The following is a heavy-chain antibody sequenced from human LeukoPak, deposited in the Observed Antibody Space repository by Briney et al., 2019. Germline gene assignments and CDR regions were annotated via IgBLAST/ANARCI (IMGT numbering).Heavy chain of an antibody. CDR2: IVVGSGNT. CDR3: AGNYYDSSGYQGAFDI. D-gene: IGHD3-22*01. CDR1: GFTFTSSA. J-gene: IGHJ3*02. V-gene: IGHV1-58*02. Sequence: VMVSCKASGFTFTSSAMQWVRQARGQRLEWIGWIVVGSGNTNYAQKFQERVTITRDMSTSTAYMELSSLRSEDTAVYYCAGNYYDSSGYQGAFDIWGQGTMVTVSS.